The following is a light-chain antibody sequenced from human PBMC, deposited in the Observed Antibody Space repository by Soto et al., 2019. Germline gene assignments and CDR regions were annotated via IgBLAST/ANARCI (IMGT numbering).Light chain of an antibody. Sequence: QSVLTQPPSVSGSPGQRVTISCTGSNSNIGANYDVHWYQQLPGTAPKLLIYGNTNRPSGVPDRFSGSKSGTSASLAITGLQAEDEADYYCQSYDSSLTGYVVFGGGTK. J-gene: IGLJ2*01. CDR2: GNT. CDR1: NSNIGANYD. CDR3: QSYDSSLTGYVV. V-gene: IGLV1-40*01.